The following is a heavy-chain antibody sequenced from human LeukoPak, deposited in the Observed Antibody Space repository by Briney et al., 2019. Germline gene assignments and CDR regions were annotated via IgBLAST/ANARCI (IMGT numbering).Heavy chain of an antibody. Sequence: ASVKVSCKASGYTFTGYYMHWVRQAPGQGLEWMGWINPNSGGTNYAQKFQGRVTMTRDTSTSTAYMELRSLRSDDTAVYYCARLAVVVITTEVVDYYMDVWGKGTTVTVSS. J-gene: IGHJ6*03. CDR1: GYTFTGYY. D-gene: IGHD3-22*01. V-gene: IGHV1-2*02. CDR2: INPNSGGT. CDR3: ARLAVVVITTEVVDYYMDV.